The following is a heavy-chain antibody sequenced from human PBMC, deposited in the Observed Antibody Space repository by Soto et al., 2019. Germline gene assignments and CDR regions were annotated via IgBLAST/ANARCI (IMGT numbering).Heavy chain of an antibody. CDR1: GYTFTSYA. CDR2: INAGNGNT. D-gene: IGHD1-7*01. CDR3: ARDFFLWNSDPFIYWFDP. Sequence: ASVKVCGKGFGYTFTSYAMQWVCQAPGQGQEWMGWINAGNGNTKYSQKFQGRVTITRDTSASTAYMELSSLRSEDTAVYYCARDFFLWNSDPFIYWFDPWGQGTLVTVSS. J-gene: IGHJ5*02. V-gene: IGHV1-3*01.